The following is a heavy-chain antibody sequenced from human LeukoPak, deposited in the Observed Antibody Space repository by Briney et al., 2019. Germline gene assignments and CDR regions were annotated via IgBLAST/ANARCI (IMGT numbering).Heavy chain of an antibody. J-gene: IGHJ3*02. CDR2: IWYNGNNK. CDR3: ARDGLASIGLDM. D-gene: IGHD3-3*02. V-gene: IGHV3-33*01. Sequence: PGGSLRLSCAASGFTLTGYGMHWVRQAPGKGLEWVAVIWYNGNNKYYADSVKGRFTVSRDTSKNTLYLQMNNLRGEDTAIYYCARDGLASIGLDMWGQGTEVTVTS. CDR1: GFTLTGYG.